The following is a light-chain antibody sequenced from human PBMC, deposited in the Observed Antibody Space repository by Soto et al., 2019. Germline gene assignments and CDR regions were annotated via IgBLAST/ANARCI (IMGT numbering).Light chain of an antibody. J-gene: IGKJ1*01. CDR1: QSISDW. CDR3: QQYNSYWGT. Sequence: DILMTQSPATLSASLGDSVTLTCRASQSISDWLAWYQQKQGKAPRLLIYDASSLESGVPSRFSGSGSGTEFTLTISSLQPDDFATYYCQQYNSYWGTFGQGTNVDIK. V-gene: IGKV1-5*01. CDR2: DAS.